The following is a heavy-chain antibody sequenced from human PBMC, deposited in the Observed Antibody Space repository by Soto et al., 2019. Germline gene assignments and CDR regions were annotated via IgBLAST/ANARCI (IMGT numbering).Heavy chain of an antibody. CDR1: GLTFSSNA. CDR3: AKTQSDILDY. V-gene: IGHV3-23*01. D-gene: IGHD3-9*01. Sequence: EVQLLDSGGGLVQPGGSLRLSCAASGLTFSSNAMSSVRQAPGKGLEWVSVISGSGDFTFYADSVKGRFTISRDNSKNTLYLQMITLRAEDTALYYCAKTQSDILDYWGQGTLVTVSS. CDR2: ISGSGDFT. J-gene: IGHJ4*02.